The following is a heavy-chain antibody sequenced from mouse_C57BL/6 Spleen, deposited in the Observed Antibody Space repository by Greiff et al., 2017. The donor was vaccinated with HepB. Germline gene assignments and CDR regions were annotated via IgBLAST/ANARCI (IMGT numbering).Heavy chain of an antibody. CDR1: GYTFTSYW. V-gene: IGHV1-53*01. Sequence: QVQLQQSGTELVKPGASVKLSCKASGYTFTSYWMHWVKQRPGQGLEWIGNINPSNGGTNYNEKFKSKATLTVDKSSSTAYMQLSSLTSEDSAVYYCARRELLLRDWYFDVWGTGTTVTVSS. CDR3: ARRELLLRDWYFDV. CDR2: INPSNGGT. D-gene: IGHD1-1*01. J-gene: IGHJ1*03.